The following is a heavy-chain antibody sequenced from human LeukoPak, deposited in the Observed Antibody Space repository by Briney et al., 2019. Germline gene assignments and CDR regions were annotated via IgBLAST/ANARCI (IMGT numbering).Heavy chain of an antibody. D-gene: IGHD5-24*01. J-gene: IGHJ4*02. CDR1: GFTVSSNY. V-gene: IGHV3-53*04. CDR3: AREGDGYNYFDY. Sequence: TGGSLRLSCAASGFTVSSNYMSWVHQAPGKGLEWVSVIYSGGSTYYADSVKGRFTISRYNSKNTLYLQMNSLRAEDTAVYYCAREGDGYNYFDYWGQGTLVTVSS. CDR2: IYSGGST.